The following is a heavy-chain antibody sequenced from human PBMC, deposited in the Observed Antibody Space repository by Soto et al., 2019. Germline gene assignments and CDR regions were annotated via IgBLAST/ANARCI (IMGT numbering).Heavy chain of an antibody. V-gene: IGHV1-2*04. CDR2: INPNSGGT. D-gene: IGHD4-17*01. CDR1: GYTFTGYY. J-gene: IGHJ4*02. Sequence: ASVNVSCKASGYTFTGYYMHWVRQAPGQGLEWMGWINPNSGGTNYAQKFQGWVTMTRDTSISTAYMELSRLRSDDTAVYYCARDASTLTVTTVFDYWGQGTLVTVSS. CDR3: ARDASTLTVTTVFDY.